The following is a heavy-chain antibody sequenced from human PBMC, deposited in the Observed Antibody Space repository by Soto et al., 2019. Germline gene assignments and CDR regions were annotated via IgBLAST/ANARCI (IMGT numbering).Heavy chain of an antibody. CDR1: GFTVSSNY. V-gene: IGHV3-66*01. CDR3: ARDYGGSGRFDY. Sequence: EVQLVESGGGLVQPGGSLRLSCAASGFTVSSNYMSWVRQAPGKGLEWVSVIYTGGSTYYADSVKGRFTISRDNSKNTLYIQMNSLRAEDTAVYYCARDYGGSGRFDYWGQGTLGTVCS. CDR2: IYTGGST. D-gene: IGHD4-17*01. J-gene: IGHJ4*02.